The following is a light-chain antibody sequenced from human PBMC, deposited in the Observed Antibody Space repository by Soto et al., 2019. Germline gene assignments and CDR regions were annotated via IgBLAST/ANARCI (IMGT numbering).Light chain of an antibody. J-gene: IGKJ1*01. CDR1: QSVDSSY. CDR3: QQYGDSPT. CDR2: GAS. Sequence: EIVLTQSPGTLSLSPGERATLSCRASQSVDSSYLAWYQQTPGQAPRLLIYGASSRATGIPDRFSGSGSGTDFTLTISRLEPEDFAVYYCQQYGDSPTFGQGTKVEIK. V-gene: IGKV3-20*01.